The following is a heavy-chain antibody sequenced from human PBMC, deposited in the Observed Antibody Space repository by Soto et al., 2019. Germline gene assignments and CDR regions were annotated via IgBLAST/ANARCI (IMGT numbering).Heavy chain of an antibody. CDR1: GGIFGSHG. D-gene: IGHD3-22*01. Sequence: QVQLIQSEAAVMKPGSSVRVSCTASGGIFGSHGFSWVRQAPGQRLEWVGGFIPIFRTLTYTEQFQARVRTAAAESVNTVYLDLSGLTSDDTAVYSCVRDRRIYYSDPHDEFVASDYEVWGQGTMVTVSS. CDR3: VRDRRIYYSDPHDEFVASDYEV. V-gene: IGHV1-69*01. J-gene: IGHJ3*01. CDR2: FIPIFRTL.